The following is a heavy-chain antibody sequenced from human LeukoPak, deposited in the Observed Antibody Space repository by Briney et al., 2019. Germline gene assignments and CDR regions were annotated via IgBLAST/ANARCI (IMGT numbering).Heavy chain of an antibody. J-gene: IGHJ4*02. D-gene: IGHD3-3*01. CDR3: ARETIFGVIADYFEY. CDR1: DGSINTYY. Sequence: SETLSLTCTVSDGSINTYYWNWIRQPPGKGLEWIGYISYSGSTNYNPSLRSRVTISLDTSKNQFSLKLSSVTAADTAAYFCARETIFGVIADYFEYWGQGILVTVSS. V-gene: IGHV4-59*01. CDR2: ISYSGST.